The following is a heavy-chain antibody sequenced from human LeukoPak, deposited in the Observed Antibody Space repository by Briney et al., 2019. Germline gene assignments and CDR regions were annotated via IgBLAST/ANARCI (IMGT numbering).Heavy chain of an antibody. CDR1: GGSTSYYF. CDR2: ISYSGST. J-gene: IGHJ4*02. CDR3: SGREKAPKGYYRLFDI. D-gene: IGHD3-3*01. V-gene: IGHV4-59*01. Sequence: SETLSLTCSVSGGSTSYYFWNWIRQPPGKGLEWIGYISYSGSTKFNPSLKSRVTITINTSKNHFPLPLNYLTITDSAVYYFSGREKAPKGYYRLFDIWGQGTLVTVSS.